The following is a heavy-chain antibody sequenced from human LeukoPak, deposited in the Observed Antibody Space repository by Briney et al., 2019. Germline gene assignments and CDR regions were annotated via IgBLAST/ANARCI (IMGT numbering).Heavy chain of an antibody. D-gene: IGHD5-12*01. CDR1: GGSISSSSYY. CDR3: VRHDGRGGATMGAFDS. V-gene: IGHV4-39*01. CDR2: IYYSGST. J-gene: IGHJ5*01. Sequence: SETLSLTCTVSGGSISSSSYYWGWIRQPPGKGLEWIGSIYYSGSTYYNPSLKSRVTISVDTSANHFSLQLNSVTAADTAVYYCVRHDGRGGATMGAFDSWGQGSLVTVSS.